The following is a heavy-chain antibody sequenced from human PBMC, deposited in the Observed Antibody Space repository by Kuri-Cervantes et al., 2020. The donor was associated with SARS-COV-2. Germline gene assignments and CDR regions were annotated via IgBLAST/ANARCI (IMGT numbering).Heavy chain of an antibody. CDR2: ISYDGSNK. Sequence: GESLKISCAASGFAFRSYGMHWVRQAPGKGLEWAAVISYDGSNKYYADSVKGRFTISRDNSKNTLYLQMNSLRAEDTAVCYCARGGGGYYQTYFDYWGRGTLVTVSS. D-gene: IGHD3-22*01. CDR1: GFAFRSYG. V-gene: IGHV3-30*03. J-gene: IGHJ4*02. CDR3: ARGGGGYYQTYFDY.